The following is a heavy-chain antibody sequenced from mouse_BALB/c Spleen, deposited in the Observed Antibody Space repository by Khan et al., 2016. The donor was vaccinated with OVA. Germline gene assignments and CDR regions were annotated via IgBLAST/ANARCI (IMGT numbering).Heavy chain of an antibody. CDR2: INTNNGGT. CDR3: TRSGYGAFAY. D-gene: IGHD1-1*02. CDR1: GYTFTSYD. Sequence: QVQLVQSGAELVKPGASVRFSCKASGYTFTSYDMYWVKQSPGQGLEWIGDINTNNGGTNFNEKFKSQVTLSVDKSSSTAYMQLSSLTSEDTAVYYCTRSGYGAFAYWGQGTLVTVSA. V-gene: IGHV1S81*02. J-gene: IGHJ3*01.